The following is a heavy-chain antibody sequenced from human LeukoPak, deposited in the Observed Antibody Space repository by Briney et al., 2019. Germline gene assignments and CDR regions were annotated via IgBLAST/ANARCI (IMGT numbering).Heavy chain of an antibody. CDR1: GFTFSSYW. V-gene: IGHV3-7*01. D-gene: IGHD3-16*02. J-gene: IGHJ4*02. CDR3: AKDDLNVWGSYRSDY. CDR2: IKQDGSEK. Sequence: GGSLRLSCAASGFTFSSYWMSWVRQAPGKGLEWVANIKQDGSEKYYADSVKGRFTISRDNSKNTLYLQMNSLRAEDTAVYYCAKDDLNVWGSYRSDYWGQGTLVTVSS.